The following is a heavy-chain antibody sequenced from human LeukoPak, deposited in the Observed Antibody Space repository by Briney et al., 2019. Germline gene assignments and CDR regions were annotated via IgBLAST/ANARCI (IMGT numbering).Heavy chain of an antibody. V-gene: IGHV3-11*04. CDR2: ISRNSTNI. J-gene: IGHJ2*01. CDR3: AKGGHADYGDYSHLWYFDL. D-gene: IGHD4-17*01. CDR1: GFTFSDHY. Sequence: GGSLRLSCAASGFTFSDHYLSWIRQAPGKGLEWISYISRNSTNIDYADSVKGRFTISRDNAQDSLYLQMNTLRAEDTAVYYCAKGGHADYGDYSHLWYFDLWGRGTLVTVSS.